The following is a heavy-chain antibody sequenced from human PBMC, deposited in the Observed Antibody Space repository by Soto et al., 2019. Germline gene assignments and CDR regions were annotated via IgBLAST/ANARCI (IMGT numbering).Heavy chain of an antibody. Sequence: ASVKVSCKASGYTFTSYGISWVRQAPGQGLEWMGWISAYNGNTNYAQKLQGRVTMTTDTSTSTAYMELRSLRSDDTAVYYCARASDYSGSYSHFDYWGQGTLVTVSS. J-gene: IGHJ4*02. CDR2: ISAYNGNT. CDR1: GYTFTSYG. CDR3: ARASDYSGSYSHFDY. V-gene: IGHV1-18*01. D-gene: IGHD1-26*01.